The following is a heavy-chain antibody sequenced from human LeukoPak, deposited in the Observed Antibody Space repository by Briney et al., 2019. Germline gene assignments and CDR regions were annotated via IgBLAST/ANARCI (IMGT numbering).Heavy chain of an antibody. CDR1: GFTFSNYA. V-gene: IGHV3-23*05. CDR3: AKVTFSSSWDMRFDS. D-gene: IGHD2-2*01. J-gene: IGHJ4*01. Sequence: PGGSLRLSCAASGFTFSNYAMTWFRQAPGRGLEWVSSIDDSANKIHYRDSVKGRFAISRDNAKNTLYLQMSSLRAEDTAVYYCAKVTFSSSWDMRFDSWGQGILVTVSS. CDR2: IDDSANKI.